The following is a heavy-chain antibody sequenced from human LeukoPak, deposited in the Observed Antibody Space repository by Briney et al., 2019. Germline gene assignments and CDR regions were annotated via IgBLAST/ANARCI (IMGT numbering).Heavy chain of an antibody. V-gene: IGHV1-2*02. J-gene: IGHJ6*03. CDR3: ARDLEQWLIRDFFYYYYMDV. D-gene: IGHD6-19*01. CDR2: INPNSGGT. CDR1: GYTFTAYY. Sequence: GASVKVSCKASGYTFTAYYIHWVRQAPGQGLEWMGWINPNSGGTNYAPKFQGRVTMTRDTSITTAYMEMSSLRSDDTAVYFCARDLEQWLIRDFFYYYYMDVWGKGTTVTVSS.